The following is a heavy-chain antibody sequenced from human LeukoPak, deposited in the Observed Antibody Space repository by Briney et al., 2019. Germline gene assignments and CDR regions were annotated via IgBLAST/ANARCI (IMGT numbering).Heavy chain of an antibody. CDR1: GFTFSSYS. J-gene: IGHJ4*02. V-gene: IGHV3-48*02. Sequence: PGGSLRLSCAASGFTFSSYSMNWVRQAPGKGLEWVSYISSSSSTIYYADSVKGRFTISRDNAKNSLYLQMNSLRDEDTAVYYCARDTFREQLVPGMGGWGQGTLVTVSS. CDR2: ISSSSSTI. CDR3: ARDTFREQLVPGMGG. D-gene: IGHD6-6*01.